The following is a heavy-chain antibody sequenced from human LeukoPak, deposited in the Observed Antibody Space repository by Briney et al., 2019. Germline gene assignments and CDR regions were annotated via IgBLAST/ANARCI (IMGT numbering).Heavy chain of an antibody. V-gene: IGHV3-7*01. CDR2: IRQDGSEK. Sequence: PGGSLRLSCAASGFTFSNYWMRWVRQAPGKGLEWVANIRQDGSEKYYVDSVKGRFTISRDNAENSLYLQMNILRDDDTAVYYCAKDGDGYISPPFDIWGQGTKVTVSS. J-gene: IGHJ3*02. CDR3: AKDGDGYISPPFDI. CDR1: GFTFSNYW. D-gene: IGHD5-24*01.